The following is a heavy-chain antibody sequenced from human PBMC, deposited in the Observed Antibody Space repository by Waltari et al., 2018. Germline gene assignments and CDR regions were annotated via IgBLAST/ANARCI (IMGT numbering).Heavy chain of an antibody. J-gene: IGHJ4*02. D-gene: IGHD3-22*01. Sequence: VQLLESGGGLEQPGGSPTLSCATSGFTFSNYAMHWVRQAPGKGLEWLAVISSDGSNGFYADSVKGRFTISRDISRNMLYLYMNSVRAEDTAVYYCGKGKYGSAYSAVDYWGQGTLVTVSS. CDR3: GKGKYGSAYSAVDY. V-gene: IGHV3-30-3*02. CDR2: ISSDGSNG. CDR1: GFTFSNYA.